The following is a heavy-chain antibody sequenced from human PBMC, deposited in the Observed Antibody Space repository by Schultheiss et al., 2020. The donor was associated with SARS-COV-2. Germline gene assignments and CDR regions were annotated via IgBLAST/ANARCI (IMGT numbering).Heavy chain of an antibody. V-gene: IGHV4-34*01. J-gene: IGHJ3*02. CDR2: INHSGST. CDR1: GGSFSGYY. CDR3: ARSLGYFDWLLYHAFDI. Sequence: SETLSLTCAVYGGSFSGYYWSWIRQPPGKGLEWIGEINHSGSTNYNPSLKSRVTISVDTSKNQFSLKLSSVTAADTAVYYCARSLGYFDWLLYHAFDIWGQGTMVTVSS. D-gene: IGHD3-9*01.